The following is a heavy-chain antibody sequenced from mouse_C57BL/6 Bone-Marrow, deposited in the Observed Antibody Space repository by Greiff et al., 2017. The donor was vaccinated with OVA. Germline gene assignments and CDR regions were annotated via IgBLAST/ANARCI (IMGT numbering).Heavy chain of an antibody. Sequence: DVQLQESGTVLARPGASVKMSCKTSGYTFTSYWMHWVKQRPGQGLEWIGAIYPGNSDTSYNQKFKGKAKLTAVTSASTAYMELSSLTNEDSAVYYCTRPITTVVPWGMDYWGQGTSVTVSS. CDR1: GYTFTSYW. D-gene: IGHD1-1*01. V-gene: IGHV1-5*01. CDR3: TRPITTVVPWGMDY. CDR2: IYPGNSDT. J-gene: IGHJ4*01.